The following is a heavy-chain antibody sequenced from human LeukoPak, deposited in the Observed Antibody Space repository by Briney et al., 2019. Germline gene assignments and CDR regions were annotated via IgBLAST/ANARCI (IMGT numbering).Heavy chain of an antibody. CDR1: GFTFSSCA. CDR2: IRYDGSNK. Sequence: GGSLRLPCAASGFTFSSCAMHWVRQAPGKGLEWVAFIRYDGSNKYYADSVKGRFTISRDNSKNTLYLQMNSLRAEDTAVYYCAKGADYSTWSFDYWGQGTLVTVSS. V-gene: IGHV3-30*02. D-gene: IGHD4-11*01. J-gene: IGHJ4*02. CDR3: AKGADYSTWSFDY.